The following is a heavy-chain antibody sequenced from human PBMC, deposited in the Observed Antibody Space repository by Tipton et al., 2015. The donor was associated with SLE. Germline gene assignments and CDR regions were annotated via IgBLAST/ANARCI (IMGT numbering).Heavy chain of an antibody. CDR3: AREPVYYYYYMDV. V-gene: IGHV4-59*12. CDR1: GDSINGYY. Sequence: TLSLTCTVSGDSINGYYWTWIRQPPGKGLEWVGYVYSSGFSDYNPSLRSRVTISLDTSKNQFSLKLSSVTAADTAVYYCAREPVYYYYYMDVWGKGTTVTVSS. CDR2: VYSSGFS. J-gene: IGHJ6*03.